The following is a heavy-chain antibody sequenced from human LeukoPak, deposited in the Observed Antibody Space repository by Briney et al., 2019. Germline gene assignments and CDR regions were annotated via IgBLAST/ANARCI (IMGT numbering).Heavy chain of an antibody. J-gene: IGHJ5*02. D-gene: IGHD3-22*01. V-gene: IGHV1-69*05. CDR3: SRDRYDREQPYNWFDP. CDR1: GGGFSSYA. Sequence: ASVKVSCKASGGGFSSYAISWVRQAHGQGLEWMGGIITIFGTANYAQKFQGRVTITTDESTSTAYMELRSLRSEDTAVYYCSRDRYDREQPYNWFDPWGQGTLVTVSS. CDR2: IITIFGTA.